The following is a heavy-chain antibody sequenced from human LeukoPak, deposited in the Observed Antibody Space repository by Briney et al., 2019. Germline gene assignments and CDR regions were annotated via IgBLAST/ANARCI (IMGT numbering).Heavy chain of an antibody. J-gene: IGHJ4*02. CDR3: AKAQHSSIWGYFDY. V-gene: IGHV3-23*01. Sequence: GGSLRLSCAASGFTFGSYAMSWVRQAPGKGLEWVSTISGSGGSPYYADSVKGRFTISRDNSKNTLYLQMNSLRAEDTAVFYRAKAQHSSIWGYFDYWGQGTLVTVSS. CDR1: GFTFGSYA. D-gene: IGHD6-13*01. CDR2: ISGSGGSP.